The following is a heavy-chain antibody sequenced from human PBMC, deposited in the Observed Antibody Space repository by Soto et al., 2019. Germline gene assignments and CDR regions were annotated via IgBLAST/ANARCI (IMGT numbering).Heavy chain of an antibody. CDR2: VHSSGGLT. V-gene: IGHV3-23*01. J-gene: IGHJ4*02. CDR1: GFTFSNYA. D-gene: IGHD3-10*01. CDR3: APVRLRDFDY. Sequence: PGGSLRLSCVASGFTFSNYAMTWVSQAPGKGLEWISGVHSSGGLTYYADSVKGRLTISRDNSRITLYLQMNSLRVEDTAVYYCAPVRLRDFDYWGQGTLVTVSS.